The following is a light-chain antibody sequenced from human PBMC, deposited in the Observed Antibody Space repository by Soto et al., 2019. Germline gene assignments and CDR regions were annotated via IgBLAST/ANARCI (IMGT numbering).Light chain of an antibody. CDR2: DVS. CDR3: SSYTSSSTVV. Sequence: QSALTQPASVSGSPGQSITISCTGTSSDVGGYNYVSWYQQHPGKAPKLMIYDVSNRPSGVSNRFSGSKSGNTASLTISGREAGDEADYYCSSYTSSSTVVFGGGTKLTVL. J-gene: IGLJ2*01. CDR1: SSDVGGYNY. V-gene: IGLV2-14*01.